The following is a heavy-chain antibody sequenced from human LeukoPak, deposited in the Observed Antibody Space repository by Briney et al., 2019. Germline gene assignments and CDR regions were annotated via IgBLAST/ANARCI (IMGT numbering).Heavy chain of an antibody. D-gene: IGHD3-10*01. Sequence: GGSLRLSCAASGFTFSSYSMNWVRQAPGKGLEWVSSISSSSSYICNADSVKGRFTISRDNAKNSLCLQMNSLRAEDTAVYYCAREGYRGAFDYWGQGTLVTVSS. J-gene: IGHJ4*02. CDR3: AREGYRGAFDY. CDR2: ISSSSSYI. CDR1: GFTFSSYS. V-gene: IGHV3-21*01.